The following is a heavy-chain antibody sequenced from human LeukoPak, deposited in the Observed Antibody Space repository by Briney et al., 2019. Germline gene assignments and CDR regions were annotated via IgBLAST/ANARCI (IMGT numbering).Heavy chain of an antibody. CDR3: ARNRPAGYAYGFKLQH. J-gene: IGHJ1*01. CDR2: ISGSGGAT. V-gene: IGHV3-23*01. D-gene: IGHD5-24*01. Sequence: PGGSLKLSCAASGFTFTSYAMNWVRQTPGKGLEWVAAISGSGGATYYADSVKGRFTISRDNSGNTVFLQMDSLRADDTAVYFCARNRPAGYAYGFKLQHWGQGTLVTVSS. CDR1: GFTFTSYA.